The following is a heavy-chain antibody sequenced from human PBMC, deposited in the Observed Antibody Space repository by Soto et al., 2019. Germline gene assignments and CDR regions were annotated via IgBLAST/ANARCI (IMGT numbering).Heavy chain of an antibody. V-gene: IGHV4-34*01. J-gene: IGHJ5*02. D-gene: IGHD3-10*01. Sequence: QVQLQQWGAGLLKPSETLSLTCAVYGGSFSGYYWSWIRQPPGKGLEWIGEINHSGSTNYNPSLKSRVTISVDTSKNQFSLKLSSVTAADTAVYYCARGVPLSREIAGGNWFDPWGQGTLVTVSS. CDR3: ARGVPLSREIAGGNWFDP. CDR1: GGSFSGYY. CDR2: INHSGST.